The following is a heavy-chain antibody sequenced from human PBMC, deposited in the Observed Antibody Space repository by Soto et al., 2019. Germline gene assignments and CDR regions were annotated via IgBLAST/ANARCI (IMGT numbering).Heavy chain of an antibody. CDR1: GFTFSAHP. CDR2: IRESGDGR. CDR3: ARGSPPYCSETKCYWTDDY. Sequence: GGSLRRSCAASGFTFSAHPMSCLRQALGKGLEWVSSIRESGDGRYYADSVKGRFTISRDNFRNTVYLQMNSLRAEDTAVYYCARGSPPYCSETKCYWTDDYWGQGTLVTVSS. J-gene: IGHJ4*02. V-gene: IGHV3-23*01. D-gene: IGHD2-15*01.